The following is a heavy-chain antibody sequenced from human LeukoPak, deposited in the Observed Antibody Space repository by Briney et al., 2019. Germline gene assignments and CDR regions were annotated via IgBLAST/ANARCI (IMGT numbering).Heavy chain of an antibody. Sequence: GGSLRLSCAASGFTLSDYYLAWIRQAPGKGLEWVSYITSRGSTIYHADSVKGRFTISRDNAKNSLYLQMNSLRAEDTAVYYCARWLRGIADEDGVDVWGQGTTVTVSS. CDR1: GFTLSDYY. CDR3: ARWLRGIADEDGVDV. D-gene: IGHD6-13*01. J-gene: IGHJ6*02. CDR2: ITSRGSTI. V-gene: IGHV3-11*01.